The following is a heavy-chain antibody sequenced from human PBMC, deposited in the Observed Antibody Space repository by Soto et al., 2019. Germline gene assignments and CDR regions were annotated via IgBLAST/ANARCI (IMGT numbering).Heavy chain of an antibody. CDR2: INPNSGGT. D-gene: IGHD2-2*01. J-gene: IGHJ5*02. Sequence: ASVKVSCKASGYTFTGYYMHWVRQAPGQGLEWMGWINPNSGGTNYAQKFQGWVTMTRDTSISTAYMELSRLRSDDTAVYYCARDWRYCSSTSCQASNWFDPWGQGTLVTVSS. CDR3: ARDWRYCSSTSCQASNWFDP. V-gene: IGHV1-2*04. CDR1: GYTFTGYY.